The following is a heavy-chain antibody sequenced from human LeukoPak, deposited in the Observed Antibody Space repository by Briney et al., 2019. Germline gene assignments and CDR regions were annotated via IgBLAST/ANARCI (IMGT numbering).Heavy chain of an antibody. V-gene: IGHV1-69*01. CDR2: IIPIFSTA. Sequence: SVKVSCKASGGTFSSYGISWVRQAPGQGLEWMGGIIPIFSTANYAQKFQGRVTIIADESTSTAYVELSSLRSEDTAVYYCARGRLWMWYFDYWGQGTLVTVSS. CDR1: GGTFSSYG. J-gene: IGHJ4*02. D-gene: IGHD5-18*01. CDR3: ARGRLWMWYFDY.